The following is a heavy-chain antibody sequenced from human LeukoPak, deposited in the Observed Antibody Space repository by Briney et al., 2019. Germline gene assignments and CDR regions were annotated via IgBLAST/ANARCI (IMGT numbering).Heavy chain of an antibody. Sequence: PGGSLRLSCAASGFTFSSYGMHWVRQAPGKGLEWVAVIWYDGSNKYYADSVKGRFTISRDNSKNTLYLQMNSLRAEDTAVYYCAKDLRSLDLTDAFDIWGQGTMVTVSS. CDR1: GFTFSSYG. CDR3: AKDLRSLDLTDAFDI. J-gene: IGHJ3*02. CDR2: IWYDGSNK. V-gene: IGHV3-33*06. D-gene: IGHD2-15*01.